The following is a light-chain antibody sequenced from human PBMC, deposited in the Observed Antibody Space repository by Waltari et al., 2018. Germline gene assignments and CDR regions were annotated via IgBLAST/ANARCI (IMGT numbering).Light chain of an antibody. CDR3: QQRYKWPHS. J-gene: IGKJ4*01. CDR1: HIVGTN. CDR2: DAI. V-gene: IGKV3-11*01. Sequence: EIVLTQSPATLSLSAGERATLSCRASHIVGTNLAWYQKRPGQAPRLLIYDAIDRAAGVPAGCGGSSSGVEFTLTISSLEAEDSGVYFCQQRYKWPHSFGGGTKVEI.